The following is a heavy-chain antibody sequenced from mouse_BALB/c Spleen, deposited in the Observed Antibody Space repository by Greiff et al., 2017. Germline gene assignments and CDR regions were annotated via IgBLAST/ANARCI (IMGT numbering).Heavy chain of an antibody. V-gene: IGHV14-3*02. CDR2: IDPANGNT. J-gene: IGHJ4*01. Sequence: EVQRVESGAELVKPGASVKLSCTASGFNIKDTYMPWVKQRPEQGLEWIGRIDPANGNTKYDPKFQGKATITADTSSNTAYLQLSSLTSEDTAVYYCASMITTGRYAMDYWGQGTSVTVSS. D-gene: IGHD2-4*01. CDR1: GFNIKDTY. CDR3: ASMITTGRYAMDY.